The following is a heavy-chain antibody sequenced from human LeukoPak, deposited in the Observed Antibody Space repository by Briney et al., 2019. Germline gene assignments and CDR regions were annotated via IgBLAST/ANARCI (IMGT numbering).Heavy chain of an antibody. CDR2: INPNSGGT. D-gene: IGHD3-10*01. CDR1: GYTFTGHY. J-gene: IGHJ4*02. V-gene: IGHV1-2*06. CDR3: ARVRAGSFDY. Sequence: ASVKVSCKASGYTFTGHYMHWVRQAPGQGLEWMGRINPNSGGTNYAQKFQGRVTMTRDTSISTAYMKLSRLRSDDTAVYYCARVRAGSFDYWGQGTLVTVSS.